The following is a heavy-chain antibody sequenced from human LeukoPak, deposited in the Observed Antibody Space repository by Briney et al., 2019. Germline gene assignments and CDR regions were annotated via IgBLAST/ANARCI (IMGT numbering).Heavy chain of an antibody. J-gene: IGHJ4*02. CDR3: ARDGEAMVYFDY. D-gene: IGHD5-18*01. CDR2: ISYDGSNK. CDR1: GFTFSSYA. Sequence: GGSLRLSCAAFGFTFSSYAMHWVRQAPGKGLEWVAVISYDGSNKYYADSVKGRFTISRDNSKNTLYLQMNSLRAEDTAVYYCARDGEAMVYFDYWGQGTLVTVSS. V-gene: IGHV3-30*04.